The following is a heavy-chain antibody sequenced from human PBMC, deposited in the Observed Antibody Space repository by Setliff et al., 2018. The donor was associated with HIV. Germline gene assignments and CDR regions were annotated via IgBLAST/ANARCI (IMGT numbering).Heavy chain of an antibody. CDR2: ISGDTGDI. D-gene: IGHD3-9*01. Sequence: ASVKVSCKASGYTISAHGVSWVRHVPGHGLEWMGWISGDTGDIKYSQRFEGRLTMTTETSTNTAYMELRSLRSDDTAVYYCAIDGLSYNILPGSIAYFHSGMDVWGQVTTVTVSS. V-gene: IGHV1-18*01. CDR3: AIDGLSYNILPGSIAYFHSGMDV. CDR1: GYTISAHG. J-gene: IGHJ6*02.